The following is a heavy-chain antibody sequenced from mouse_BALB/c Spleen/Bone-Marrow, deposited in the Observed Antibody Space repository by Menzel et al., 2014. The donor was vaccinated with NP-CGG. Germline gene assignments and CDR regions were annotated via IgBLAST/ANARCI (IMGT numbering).Heavy chain of an antibody. CDR2: ISAYYGDA. CDR1: GYTFTDYA. CDR3: ARRGRYDGWDD. J-gene: IGHJ2*01. D-gene: IGHD2-14*01. V-gene: IGHV1S137*01. Sequence: VQLQQSGAEMVRPGVSVKISCKGSGYTFTDYAMHWVKQSHAKSLEWIGVISAYYGDASYNQKFEGKATMTGDKSSSTAYMELARLTSEDSAIDYCARRGRYDGWDDWGQGTTLTVSS.